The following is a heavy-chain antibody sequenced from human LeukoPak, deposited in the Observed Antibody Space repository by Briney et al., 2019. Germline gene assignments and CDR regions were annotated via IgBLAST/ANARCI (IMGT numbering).Heavy chain of an antibody. V-gene: IGHV3-53*04. CDR3: AREEPQWSPYRDDY. CDR2: IYSGGST. CDR1: GFTVSSNY. D-gene: IGHD1-26*01. Sequence: GGSLRLSCAASGFTVSSNYMSWVRQAPGKGLEWVSVIYSGGSTYYADSVKGRFTISRHNSKNTLYLQMNSLRAEDTAVYYCAREEPQWSPYRDDYWGQGTLVTVSS. J-gene: IGHJ4*02.